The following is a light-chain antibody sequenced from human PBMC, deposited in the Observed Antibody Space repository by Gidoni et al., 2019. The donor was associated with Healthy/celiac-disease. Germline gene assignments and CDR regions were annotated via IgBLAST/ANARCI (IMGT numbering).Light chain of an antibody. CDR3: QQYYSTPSYT. V-gene: IGKV4-1*01. CDR1: QSVLYSSNNKNY. J-gene: IGKJ2*01. Sequence: DIVMTQSPDSLAVSLGERATINCKSSQSVLYSSNNKNYLAWYQQKPGQPPKLLIYWASTRESGVPDRFSGSGSGTDFTLTIRSLQAEDVAVYSCQQYYSTPSYTFXQXTKLXIK. CDR2: WAS.